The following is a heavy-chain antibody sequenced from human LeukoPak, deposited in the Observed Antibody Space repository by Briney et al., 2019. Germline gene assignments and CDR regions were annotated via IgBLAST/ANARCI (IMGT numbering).Heavy chain of an antibody. CDR3: ARVRGSGWPPYYYYYMDV. D-gene: IGHD6-19*01. CDR1: GGSFSGYY. J-gene: IGHJ6*03. CDR2: INHSGST. V-gene: IGHV4-34*01. Sequence: SETLSLTCAVYGGSFSGYYWSWIRQPPGKGPEWIGEINHSGSTNYNPSLKSRVTISVDTSKNQFSLKLSSVTAADTAVYYCARVRGSGWPPYYYYYMDVWGKGTTVTVSS.